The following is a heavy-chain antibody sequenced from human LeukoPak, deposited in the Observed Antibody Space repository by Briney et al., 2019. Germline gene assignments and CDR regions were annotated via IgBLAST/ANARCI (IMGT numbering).Heavy chain of an antibody. CDR3: ASGYCSSTSCYSPFDY. CDR2: IKQDGSEK. J-gene: IGHJ4*02. CDR1: GFTFSSYW. D-gene: IGHD2-2*03. Sequence: GGSLRLSCAASGFTFSSYWMSWVRQAPGKGLEWVANIKQDGSEKYYVDSMKGRFTISRDNAKNSLYLQMNSLRAEDTAVYYCASGYCSSTSCYSPFDYWGQGTLVTVSS. V-gene: IGHV3-7*01.